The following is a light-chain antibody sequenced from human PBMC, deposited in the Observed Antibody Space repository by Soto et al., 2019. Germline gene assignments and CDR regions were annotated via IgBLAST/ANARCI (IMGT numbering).Light chain of an antibody. CDR1: QSISDL. Sequence: IQMTQSPSTLSASVGDRVTITCRASQSISDLFAWYQQKPGEAPKLLSYKASSLESGVPSRFSGSGSGTQFSLTINSLQPDDFATYYCQQYDNYSPFGGGTKVEIK. V-gene: IGKV1-5*03. J-gene: IGKJ4*02. CDR3: QQYDNYSP. CDR2: KAS.